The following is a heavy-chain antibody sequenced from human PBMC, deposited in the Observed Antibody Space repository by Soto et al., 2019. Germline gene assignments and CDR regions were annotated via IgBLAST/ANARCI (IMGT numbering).Heavy chain of an antibody. Sequence: SETLSLTCTVSGGSISSYYWSWIRQPPGKGLEWIGYIYYSGSTNYNPSLKSRVTISVDTSKNQFSLKLSSVTAADTAVYYCARHSTVLLWFGEESGRFGYWGQGTLVTVSS. CDR1: GGSISSYY. CDR3: ARHSTVLLWFGEESGRFGY. CDR2: IYYSGST. V-gene: IGHV4-59*08. J-gene: IGHJ4*02. D-gene: IGHD3-10*01.